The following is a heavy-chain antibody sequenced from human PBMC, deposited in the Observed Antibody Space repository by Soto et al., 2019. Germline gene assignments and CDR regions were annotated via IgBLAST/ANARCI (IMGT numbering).Heavy chain of an antibody. CDR3: ARLGGDSLYYYYGMDV. Sequence: QVQLVQSGAEVKKPGASVKVSCKASVYTFTSYYMHWVRQAPGQGLEWMGIINPSGGSTSYAQKFQGRVTMTRDTSTSTVYMELSSLRSEDTAVYYCARLGGDSLYYYYGMDVLGQGTTVTVSS. D-gene: IGHD4-17*01. CDR1: VYTFTSYY. CDR2: INPSGGST. J-gene: IGHJ6*02. V-gene: IGHV1-46*01.